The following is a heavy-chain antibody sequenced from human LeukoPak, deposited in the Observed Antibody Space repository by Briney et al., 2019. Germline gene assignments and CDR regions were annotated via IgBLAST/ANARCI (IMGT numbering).Heavy chain of an antibody. J-gene: IGHJ4*02. CDR3: ARGPDSSGYCLDY. D-gene: IGHD3-22*01. Sequence: GRSLRLSCAASGFTFSSYGMHWVRQAPGKGLEWVAVIWYDGSNKYYADSVKGRFTISRDNSKNTLYLQMNSLRAEDTAVYYCARGPDSSGYCLDYWGQGTLVTVPS. CDR1: GFTFSSYG. V-gene: IGHV3-33*01. CDR2: IWYDGSNK.